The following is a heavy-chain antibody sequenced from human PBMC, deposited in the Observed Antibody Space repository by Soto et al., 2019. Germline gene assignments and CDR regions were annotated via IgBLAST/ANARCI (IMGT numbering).Heavy chain of an antibody. CDR3: ARHVSGWYYFDY. D-gene: IGHD6-13*01. CDR2: IYYSGST. Sequence: QLQLQESGPGLAKPSETLSLTCTVSGGSVSSSSFYWGWIRQPPGQGLEWIGSIYYSGSTYYSPSLKSRVSISVDTSKNQFSLKLSSVTAADTAVYYCARHVSGWYYFDYWGQGNLVTVSS. CDR1: GGSVSSSSFY. V-gene: IGHV4-39*01. J-gene: IGHJ4*02.